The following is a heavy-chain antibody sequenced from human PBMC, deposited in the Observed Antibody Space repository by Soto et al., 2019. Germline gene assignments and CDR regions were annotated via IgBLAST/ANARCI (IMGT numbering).Heavy chain of an antibody. CDR3: ARYDSRTFEH. J-gene: IGHJ4*02. D-gene: IGHD2-15*01. V-gene: IGHV4-4*02. Sequence: PSETLSLTWAVSGESVSSSFWWTWLRQPPGKSLEWIGEFYHTETTNYAPSLKSRLTISLAKSMTQLSLRFTSLTPAPTPVSYCARYDSRTFEHWGQGIRVTLSS. CDR2: FYHTETT. CDR1: GESVSSSFW.